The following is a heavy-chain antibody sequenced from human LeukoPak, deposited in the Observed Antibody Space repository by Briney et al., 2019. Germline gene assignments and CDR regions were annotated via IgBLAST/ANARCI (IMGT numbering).Heavy chain of an antibody. V-gene: IGHV1-69*13. J-gene: IGHJ4*02. CDR1: GGTFSSYA. CDR2: IIPIFGTA. CDR3: ARQLNGSGSND. Sequence: GASVKLSCKASGGTFSSYAISWVRQAPGQGLEWMGGIIPIFGTANYAQKFQGSVTITADESTSTAYMELSSLRSEDTAVYYCARQLNGSGSNDWGQGTLVTVSS. D-gene: IGHD3-10*01.